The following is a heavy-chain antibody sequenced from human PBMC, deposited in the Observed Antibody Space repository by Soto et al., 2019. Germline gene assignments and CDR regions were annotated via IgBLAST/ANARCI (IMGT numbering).Heavy chain of an antibody. CDR2: TYYRSKWYN. CDR1: GSSVSSNSAA. V-gene: IGHV6-1*01. J-gene: IGHJ5*02. CDR3: ARIPFAGTRQNSSVL. D-gene: IGHD1-7*01. Sequence: SQTLPRTCAISGSSVSSNSAAWNWIRQSPSRGLEWLGRTYYRSKWYNDYAVSVKSRITINPDTSKNHFSLQLNSVTSEDTAVDYCARIPFAGTRQNSSVLWGPATLAPVYS.